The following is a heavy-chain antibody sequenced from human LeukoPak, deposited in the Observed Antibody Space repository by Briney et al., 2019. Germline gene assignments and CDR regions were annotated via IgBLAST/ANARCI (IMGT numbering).Heavy chain of an antibody. Sequence: GGSLRLSCAASGFTFSAYWMSWVRQAPGKGLEWLANIKQDGSDKQYVDSVKGRFAISRDSAKTSVYLQMNSLRAEDTALYYCVSTTRSSPFDNWGQGTLVTVSS. D-gene: IGHD1-1*01. CDR2: IKQDGSDK. V-gene: IGHV3-7*01. CDR1: GFTFSAYW. CDR3: VSTTRSSPFDN. J-gene: IGHJ4*02.